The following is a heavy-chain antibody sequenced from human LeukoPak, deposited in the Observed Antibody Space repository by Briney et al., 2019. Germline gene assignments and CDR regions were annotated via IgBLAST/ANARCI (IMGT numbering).Heavy chain of an antibody. J-gene: IGHJ3*02. Sequence: SETLSLTCTVSGYSISSGYFWGWIRQPPGKGLEWIGSIYHSGSSYYNPSLNSRVTISVDTSKSQFSLKLSSVTAADTAVYYCANSLDSSGYYYEGGAFDIWGQGTMVTVSS. CDR2: IYHSGSS. V-gene: IGHV4-38-2*02. CDR1: GYSISSGYF. D-gene: IGHD3-22*01. CDR3: ANSLDSSGYYYEGGAFDI.